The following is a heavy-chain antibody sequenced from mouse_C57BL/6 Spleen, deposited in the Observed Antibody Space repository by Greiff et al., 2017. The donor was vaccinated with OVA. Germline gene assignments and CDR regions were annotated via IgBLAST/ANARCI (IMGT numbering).Heavy chain of an antibody. Sequence: VKVVESGPELVKPGASVKLSCKASGYTFTSYDINWVKQRPGQGLEWIGWIYPRDGSTKYNEKFKGKATLTVDTSSSTAYMELHSLTSEDSAVYFCARYYGSSYYWYFDVWGTGTTVTVSS. V-gene: IGHV1-85*01. CDR3: ARYYGSSYYWYFDV. D-gene: IGHD1-1*01. CDR2: IYPRDGST. J-gene: IGHJ1*03. CDR1: GYTFTSYD.